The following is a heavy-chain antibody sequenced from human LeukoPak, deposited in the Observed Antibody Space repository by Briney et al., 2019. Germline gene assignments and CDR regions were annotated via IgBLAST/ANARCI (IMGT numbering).Heavy chain of an antibody. V-gene: IGHV4-61*01. CDR3: AREGIVGAADY. D-gene: IGHD1-26*01. CDR1: GGSISSSSYY. Sequence: SETLSLTCTVSGGSISSSSYYWSWIRQPPGKGLEWIGYIYYSGSTNYNPSLKSRVTISVDTSKNQFSLKLSSVTAADTAVYYCAREGIVGAADYWGQGTLVTVSS. CDR2: IYYSGST. J-gene: IGHJ4*02.